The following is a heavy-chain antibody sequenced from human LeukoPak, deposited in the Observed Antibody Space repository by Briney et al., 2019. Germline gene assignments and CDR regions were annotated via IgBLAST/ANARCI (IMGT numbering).Heavy chain of an antibody. Sequence: GGSLRLSCAASGFTFSSFNMNWVRQAPGKAMEWVSSITSSGTHIFYADSVRGRFTISRDNAKNSLYLQMDSLGPDDTAVYYCARDPARWAARGYFDYWGQGTLVTVSS. CDR1: GFTFSSFN. D-gene: IGHD5-24*01. CDR2: ITSSGTHI. CDR3: ARDPARWAARGYFDY. V-gene: IGHV3-21*01. J-gene: IGHJ4*02.